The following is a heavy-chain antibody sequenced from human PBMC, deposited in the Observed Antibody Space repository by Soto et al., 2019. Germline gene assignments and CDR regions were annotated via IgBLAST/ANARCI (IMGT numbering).Heavy chain of an antibody. J-gene: IGHJ3*02. CDR1: GGSISSGGYS. V-gene: IGHV4-31*11. Sequence: SETLSLTCAVSGGSISSGGYSWSWIRQHPGKGLEWIGYIYYSGSTYYNPSLKSRVTISVDTSKNQFPLKLSSVTAADTAVYYCARGGNYDYIWGSYRYHAFDIWGQGTMDTVSS. CDR3: ARGGNYDYIWGSYRYHAFDI. CDR2: IYYSGST. D-gene: IGHD3-16*02.